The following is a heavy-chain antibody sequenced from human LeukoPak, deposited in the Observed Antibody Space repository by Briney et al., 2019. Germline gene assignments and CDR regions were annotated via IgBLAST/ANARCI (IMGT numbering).Heavy chain of an antibody. CDR1: AFPFSTYV. CDR3: AKGGLTTPLHY. V-gene: IGHV3-23*01. J-gene: IGHJ4*02. CDR2: IRGDGART. D-gene: IGHD1-14*01. Sequence: PGGSLRLSCAASAFPFSTYVMSWVRQAPGGGLEWISSIRGDGARTYYTNSVKGRLTISRDNPKNTLFLQVNSLRVEDTAVYYCAKGGLTTPLHYWGQGTLVTVSS.